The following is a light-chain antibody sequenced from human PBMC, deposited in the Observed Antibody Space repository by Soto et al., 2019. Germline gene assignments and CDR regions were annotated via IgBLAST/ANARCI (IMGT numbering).Light chain of an antibody. CDR1: SSDVGGYNY. J-gene: IGLJ1*01. V-gene: IGLV2-11*01. CDR3: CSYARRSTLYL. Sequence: QSVLTQPRSVSGSPGQSVTISCTGTSSDVGGYNYVSWYQQHPGKAPKLMIYDVSKRPSGVPDRFSGSKSGNTASLTISGLQAEDEADYYCCSYARRSTLYLFGSGTKVTVL. CDR2: DVS.